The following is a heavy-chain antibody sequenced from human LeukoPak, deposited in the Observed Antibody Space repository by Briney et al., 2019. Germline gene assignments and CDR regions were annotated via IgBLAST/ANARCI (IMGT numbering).Heavy chain of an antibody. Sequence: SETPSLTCAVYGGSFSGYYWSWIRQPPGKGLEWIGEINHSGSTNYNPSLKSRVTISVDTSKNQFSLKLSSVTAADTAVYYCARCKGGYSYGHIYYYYYYMDVWGKGTTVTVSS. V-gene: IGHV4-34*01. CDR2: INHSGST. D-gene: IGHD5-18*01. CDR3: ARCKGGYSYGHIYYYYYYMDV. J-gene: IGHJ6*03. CDR1: GGSFSGYY.